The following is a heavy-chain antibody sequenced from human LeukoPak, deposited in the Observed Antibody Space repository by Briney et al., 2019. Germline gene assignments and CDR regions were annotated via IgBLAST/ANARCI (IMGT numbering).Heavy chain of an antibody. CDR2: MYHSGRT. Sequence: PSETLSLTCAVYGGSFSGYYWSWIRQPPGKGLEWIGEMYHSGRTNYNPSLKSRVTISVDKSKNQFSLKLSSVTAADTAVYYCARETGELPYYSDYWGRGTLVTVSS. J-gene: IGHJ4*02. CDR1: GGSFSGYY. V-gene: IGHV4-34*01. D-gene: IGHD3-10*01. CDR3: ARETGELPYYSDY.